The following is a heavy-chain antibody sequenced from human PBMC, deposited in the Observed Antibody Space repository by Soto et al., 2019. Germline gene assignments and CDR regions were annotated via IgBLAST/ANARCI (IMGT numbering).Heavy chain of an antibody. D-gene: IGHD2-21*02. CDR2: IITIFGTA. CDR3: ARHPSDFWFDP. Sequence: GASVKVSCKASGGTFSSYAISWVRQAPGQGLEWMGEIITIFGTANYAQKFQGRVTITADESTSTAYMELSSLRSEDTAVYYCARHPSDFWFDPWGQGTLVTVSS. V-gene: IGHV1-69*13. J-gene: IGHJ5*02. CDR1: GGTFSSYA.